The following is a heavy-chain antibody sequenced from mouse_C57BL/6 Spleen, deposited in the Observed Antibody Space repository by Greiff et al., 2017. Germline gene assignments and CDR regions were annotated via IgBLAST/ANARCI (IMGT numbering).Heavy chain of an antibody. CDR3: ARHNDGYFGR. J-gene: IGHJ2*01. V-gene: IGHV5-4*01. CDR1: GFTFSSYA. CDR2: ISDGGSYT. D-gene: IGHD1-3*01. Sequence: EVHLVESGGGLVKPRGSLTLSCAASGFTFSSYAMSWFRPTPEKRLEWVATISDGGSYTYYPDNVKGRFTISRDNAKKNLYLQMSHLKAEDKAMYYCARHNDGYFGRWAEGTTPTVSS.